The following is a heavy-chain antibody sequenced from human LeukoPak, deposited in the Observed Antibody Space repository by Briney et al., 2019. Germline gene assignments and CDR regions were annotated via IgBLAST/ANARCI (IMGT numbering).Heavy chain of an antibody. D-gene: IGHD2-2*01. J-gene: IGHJ6*02. Sequence: SVKVSCKASGYTFTSYGISWVRQAPGQGLEWMGGIIPIFGTANYAQKFQGRVTITADESTSTAYMELSSLRSEDTAVYYCARIAVVVPAASIYYYYYGMDVWGQGTTVTVSS. V-gene: IGHV1-69*13. CDR1: GYTFTSYG. CDR2: IIPIFGTA. CDR3: ARIAVVVPAASIYYYYYGMDV.